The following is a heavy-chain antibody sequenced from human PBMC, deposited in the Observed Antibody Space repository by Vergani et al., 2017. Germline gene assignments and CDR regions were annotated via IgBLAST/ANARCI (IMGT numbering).Heavy chain of an antibody. J-gene: IGHJ6*02. D-gene: IGHD3-10*01. CDR1: GFSFSDHY. V-gene: IGHV3-11*06. Sequence: QVQLVESGGGLVKPGGSLRLSCAASGFSFSDHYMTWIRQAPGKGLEWVSSISSSSKHIYYADSVRDRFTISRDNAKNALYLQINSLRAEDTAVYYCAGGRRTPYGSDYYYYYGMDVWGQGTTVTVSS. CDR2: ISSSSKHI. CDR3: AGGRRTPYGSDYYYYYGMDV.